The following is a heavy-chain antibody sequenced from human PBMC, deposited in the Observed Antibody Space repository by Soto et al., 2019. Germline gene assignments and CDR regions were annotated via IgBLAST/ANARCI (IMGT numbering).Heavy chain of an antibody. V-gene: IGHV1-18*04. J-gene: IGHJ5*02. CDR3: ARDGTYYYDSSGYYNNWFDP. CDR2: ISAYNGNT. D-gene: IGHD3-22*01. CDR1: GYTFTSYG. Sequence: QVQLVQSGAEVKKPGASVKVSCKASGYTFTSYGISWVRQAPGQGLEWMGWISAYNGNTNYAQKLQGRVTMTTDTSTSTAYRELRSLRSDDTAVYYCARDGTYYYDSSGYYNNWFDPWGQGTLVTVSS.